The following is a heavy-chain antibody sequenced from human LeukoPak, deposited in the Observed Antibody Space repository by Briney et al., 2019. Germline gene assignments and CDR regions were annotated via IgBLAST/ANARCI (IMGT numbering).Heavy chain of an antibody. CDR2: ISGSGGST. V-gene: IGHV3-23*01. CDR1: GFTFSSYA. J-gene: IGHJ4*02. D-gene: IGHD6-19*01. CDR3: ARGTLAGYFLGY. Sequence: GGSLRLSCAASGFTFSSYAMSWVRQAPGQGLEWVSAISGSGGSTYYADSVKGRFTISRDNSKNTLYLQMNSLRAEDTAVYYCARGTLAGYFLGYWGRGTLVTVSS.